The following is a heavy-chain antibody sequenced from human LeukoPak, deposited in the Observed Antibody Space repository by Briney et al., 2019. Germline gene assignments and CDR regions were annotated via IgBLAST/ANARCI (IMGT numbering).Heavy chain of an antibody. D-gene: IGHD2-2*01. Sequence: ASVKVSCKASGYTFTSYGISWVRQAPGQGLEWMGIINPSGGSTSYAQKFQGRVTMTRDMSTSTVYMELSSLRSEDTAVYYCARNQIVVVPAAAYYYYYYMDVWGKGTTVTVSS. CDR1: GYTFTSYG. V-gene: IGHV1-46*01. J-gene: IGHJ6*03. CDR2: INPSGGST. CDR3: ARNQIVVVPAAAYYYYYYMDV.